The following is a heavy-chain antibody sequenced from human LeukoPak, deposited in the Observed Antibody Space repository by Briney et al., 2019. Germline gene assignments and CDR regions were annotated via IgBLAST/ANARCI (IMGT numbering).Heavy chain of an antibody. CDR2: ISSTGGTI. CDR1: GFTFNDYY. CDR3: ATSITISKTYES. Sequence: GGSLRLSCVGSGFTFNDYYMSWVHHSPGKGLEWTAHISSTGGTILYADSVKCRFTISRDDAKRSVYLEMNSLTVEDTAVYYCATSITISKTYESWAQGTLVIVSS. V-gene: IGHV3-11*01. J-gene: IGHJ5*02. D-gene: IGHD5-12*01.